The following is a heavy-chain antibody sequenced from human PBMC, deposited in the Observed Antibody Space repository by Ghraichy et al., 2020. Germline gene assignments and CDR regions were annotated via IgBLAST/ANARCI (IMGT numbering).Heavy chain of an antibody. V-gene: IGHV3-7*01. CDR2: IKQDGSEK. Sequence: GESLNISCAASGFTFSSYWMSWVRQASGKGLEWVANIKQDGSEKYYVDSVKGRFTISRDNAKNSLYLQMNSLRAEDTAVYYCARFLVGDSSHDYWGQGTLVTVSS. CDR1: GFTFSSYW. J-gene: IGHJ4*02. D-gene: IGHD3-22*01. CDR3: ARFLVGDSSHDY.